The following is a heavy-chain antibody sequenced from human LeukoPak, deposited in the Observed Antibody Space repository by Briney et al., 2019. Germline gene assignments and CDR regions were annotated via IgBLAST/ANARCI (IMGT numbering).Heavy chain of an antibody. CDR3: ARVSQGGAAAGSFDF. V-gene: IGHV4-59*12. CDR2: IYYSGST. J-gene: IGHJ4*02. D-gene: IGHD6-13*01. Sequence: SETLSLTCTVSGGSISGYYWSWIRQPPGKGLEWIGYIYYSGSTNYNPSLESRVTISVDTSNNQFSLKLSSVTAADTAVFYCARVSQGGAAAGSFDFWGEGTLVTVSS. CDR1: GGSISGYY.